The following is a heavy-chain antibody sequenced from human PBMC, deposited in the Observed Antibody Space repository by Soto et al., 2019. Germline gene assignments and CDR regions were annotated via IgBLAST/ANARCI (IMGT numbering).Heavy chain of an antibody. CDR3: ARDSGIAAAGTFWY. J-gene: IGHJ4*02. Sequence: EVQLVESGGGLVQPGGSLRLSCAASGFTFSSYSMNWVRQAPGKGLEWVSYISSSSSTIYYADSVKGRFTISRDNAKNSLYLQMNSLRAEDTAVYYCARDSGIAAAGTFWYWGQGTLVTVSS. D-gene: IGHD6-13*01. V-gene: IGHV3-48*01. CDR1: GFTFSSYS. CDR2: ISSSSSTI.